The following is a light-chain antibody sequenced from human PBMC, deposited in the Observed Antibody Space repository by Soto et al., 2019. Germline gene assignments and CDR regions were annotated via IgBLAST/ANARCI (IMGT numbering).Light chain of an antibody. J-gene: IGKJ4*01. V-gene: IGKV1-13*02. CDR3: QQFNSYPLT. CDR1: QGISSA. CDR2: DVS. Sequence: AIQLTQSPSSLSASVGDRVTITCRASQGISSALAWYQQKPGKAPKLVIYDVSSLESGVPSSFSGSGSGTDFTLIISSLQPEDFATYYCQQFNSYPLTFGGGTKVEV.